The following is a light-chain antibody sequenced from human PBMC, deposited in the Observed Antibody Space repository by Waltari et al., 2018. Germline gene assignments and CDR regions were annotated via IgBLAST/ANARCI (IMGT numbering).Light chain of an antibody. CDR1: SSDVGTYNL. J-gene: IGLJ2*01. Sequence: QSALTQPASVSGSPGQSVTLTCTGTSSDVGTYNLVSWYQLHPGKAPKLMTYEVSQRPSGVSSRFSGSKPGNTASLTISGLQAEDEADYYCCSYTRSSTLLFGGGTKLTVL. CDR3: CSYTRSSTLL. V-gene: IGLV2-23*02. CDR2: EVS.